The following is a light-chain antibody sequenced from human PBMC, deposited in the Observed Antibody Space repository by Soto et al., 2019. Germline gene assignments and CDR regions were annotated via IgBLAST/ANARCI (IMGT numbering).Light chain of an antibody. CDR3: SSYTSSSTLYV. Sequence: QSALTQPASVSGSPGQSITISCTGTSSDVGGYNYVSWYQQHPGKAPKLMIYDVSNRPSGVSNRFSGSKSGNTASLTISGLQAEDEADCYCSSYTSSSTLYVFGTGTKVTV. J-gene: IGLJ1*01. V-gene: IGLV2-14*01. CDR2: DVS. CDR1: SSDVGGYNY.